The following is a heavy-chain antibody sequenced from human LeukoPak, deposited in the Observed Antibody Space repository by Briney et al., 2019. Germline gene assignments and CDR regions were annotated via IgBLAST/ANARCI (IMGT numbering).Heavy chain of an antibody. CDR1: GFTFSSYA. D-gene: IGHD6-13*01. Sequence: PGGSLRLSCAASGFTFSSYAMSWVRQAPGKGLEWVSAISGSGGSTYYADSVKGRFTISRDNSKNTLYLQMNSLRAEDTAVYYCASHIATAAYYYYYGMDVWGQGTTVTVSS. CDR3: ASHIATAAYYYYYGMDV. J-gene: IGHJ6*02. CDR2: ISGSGGST. V-gene: IGHV3-23*01.